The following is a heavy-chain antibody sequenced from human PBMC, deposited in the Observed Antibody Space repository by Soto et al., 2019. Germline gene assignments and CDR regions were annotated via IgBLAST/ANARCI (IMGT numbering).Heavy chain of an antibody. CDR1: GFNFSTYE. CDR3: SRRVYHSNGYSYP. V-gene: IGHV3-48*03. D-gene: IGHD3-22*01. Sequence: GGSLRLSCAASGFNFSTYEMKWLRQAPGKGLEWISYISSSGNTLYYADSVKGRFTISRDNAKNSLFLQRNSLRAEATAVYYFSRRVYHSNGYSYPWGQGTLVTVSS. J-gene: IGHJ5*02. CDR2: ISSSGNTL.